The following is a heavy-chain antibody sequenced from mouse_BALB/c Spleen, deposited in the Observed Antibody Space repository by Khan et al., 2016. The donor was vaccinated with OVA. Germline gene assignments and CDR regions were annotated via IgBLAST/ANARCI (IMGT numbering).Heavy chain of an antibody. J-gene: IGHJ2*01. CDR1: GFNIKDTY. CDR2: IDPANGNT. Sequence: VQLNESGAELVKPGASVKLSCTASGFNIKDTYMHWVKQRPEQGLEWIGRIDPANGNTKSDPKFQGKATITADTYYNKAYLQLRSLISEETAVYYCARMNAWGQGTTLTVSS. CDR3: ARMNA. V-gene: IGHV14-3*02.